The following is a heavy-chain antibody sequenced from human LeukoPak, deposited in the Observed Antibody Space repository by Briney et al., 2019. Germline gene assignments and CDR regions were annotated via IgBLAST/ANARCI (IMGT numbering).Heavy chain of an antibody. Sequence: AGGSLRLSCAASGFTFSSYWMHWVRQVPGKGLVWVSRINEDGSTTSYADSVKGRFTISRDNAKNSLYLQMNSLRAEDTAVYYCARERRIYWYFDLWGRGTLVTVSS. CDR1: GFTFSSYW. CDR2: INEDGSTT. V-gene: IGHV3-74*01. CDR3: ARERRIYWYFDL. D-gene: IGHD2/OR15-2a*01. J-gene: IGHJ2*01.